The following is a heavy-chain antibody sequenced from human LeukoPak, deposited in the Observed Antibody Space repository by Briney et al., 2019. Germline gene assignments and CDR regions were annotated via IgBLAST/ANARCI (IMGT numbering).Heavy chain of an antibody. D-gene: IGHD4-23*01. J-gene: IGHJ4*02. V-gene: IGHV3-21*04. CDR1: GFTFSSYS. Sequence: PGGSLRLSCAASGFTFSSYSMNWVRQAPGKGLEWVSSISSSSSYIYYADSVKGRFTISRDNAKNSLYLQMNSLRAEDMALYYCAKDMGPYGGNSLDYWGQGTLVTVSS. CDR3: AKDMGPYGGNSLDY. CDR2: ISSSSSYI.